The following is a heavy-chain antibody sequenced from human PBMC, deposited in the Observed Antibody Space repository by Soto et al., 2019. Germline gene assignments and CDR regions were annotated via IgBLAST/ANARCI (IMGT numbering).Heavy chain of an antibody. D-gene: IGHD2-15*01. CDR3: AKDIVVVVAAGDAFDI. V-gene: IGHV3-23*01. CDR2: ISGSGGST. Sequence: GGSLRLSCAASGFTFSSYAMSWVRQAPGKGLEWVSAISGSGGSTYYADSVKGWFTISRDNSKNTLYLQMNSLRAEDTAVYYCAKDIVVVVAAGDAFDIWGQGTMVTVSS. J-gene: IGHJ3*02. CDR1: GFTFSSYA.